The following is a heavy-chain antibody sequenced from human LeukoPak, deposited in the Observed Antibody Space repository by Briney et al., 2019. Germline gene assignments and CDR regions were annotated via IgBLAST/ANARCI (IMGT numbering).Heavy chain of an antibody. CDR1: GFTFSSYG. V-gene: IGHV3-30*03. D-gene: IGHD6-13*01. CDR2: ISYDGSNK. J-gene: IGHJ4*02. Sequence: GRSLRLSCAASGFTFSSYGMHWVRQAPGKGLEWVAVISYDGSNKYYADSVKGRFTISRDNAKNSLYLQMNSLRAEDTAVYYCARFTYGAAAPSPLFDYWGQGTLVTVSS. CDR3: ARFTYGAAAPSPLFDY.